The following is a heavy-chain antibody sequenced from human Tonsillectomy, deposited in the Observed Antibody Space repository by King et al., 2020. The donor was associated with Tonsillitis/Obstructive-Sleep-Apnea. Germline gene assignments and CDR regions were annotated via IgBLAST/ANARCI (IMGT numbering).Heavy chain of an antibody. D-gene: IGHD3-10*01. V-gene: IGHV4-34*01. Sequence: VQLQQWGAGLLKPSETLSLTCAVYGGSFSGYYWSWIRQPPGKGLEWIGEINHSGSTNYNPSLKSRVTISVDTSKNQFSLKLSSVTAAYTAVYYCARVGLLWFGEFWAFDIWGQGTMVTVSS. J-gene: IGHJ3*02. CDR2: INHSGST. CDR1: GGSFSGYY. CDR3: ARVGLLWFGEFWAFDI.